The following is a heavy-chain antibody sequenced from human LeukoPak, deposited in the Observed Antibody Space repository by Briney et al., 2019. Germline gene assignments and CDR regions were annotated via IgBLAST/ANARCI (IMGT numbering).Heavy chain of an antibody. CDR3: ARDRGKGDAPYWYFDL. Sequence: GGSLRLSCAASGLTFSSYEMNWVRQAPGKGLEWVSYISSSISTIYYADSVTGRFTISRDNAKNSLYLLMNSLRAEDTAVYYCARDRGKGDAPYWYFDLWGRGTLVTVSS. CDR2: ISSSISTI. J-gene: IGHJ2*01. CDR1: GLTFSSYE. D-gene: IGHD2-21*02. V-gene: IGHV3-48*03.